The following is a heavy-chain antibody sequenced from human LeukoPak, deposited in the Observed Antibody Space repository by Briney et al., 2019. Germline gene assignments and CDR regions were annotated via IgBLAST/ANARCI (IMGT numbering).Heavy chain of an antibody. CDR2: IYYSGST. Sequence: SETLSLTCTVSGGSISNYYWSWIRQPPGKGLEWIGYIYYSGSTNYNPSLKSRVTISVDTSKNLFSLKLSSVTAADTAVYYCARHSSGYFSAFDIWGQGTMVTVSS. D-gene: IGHD3-22*01. V-gene: IGHV4-59*01. CDR1: GGSISNYY. CDR3: ARHSSGYFSAFDI. J-gene: IGHJ3*02.